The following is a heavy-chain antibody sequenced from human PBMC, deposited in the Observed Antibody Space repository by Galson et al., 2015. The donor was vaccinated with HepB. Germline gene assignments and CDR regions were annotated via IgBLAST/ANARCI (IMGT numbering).Heavy chain of an antibody. Sequence: SLRLSCAASGFTFKSYGIHWVRQAPGKGLEWVSVISYDGTNKYYADSVKGRFTISRDNAKNSLYLQMNSLRAEDTAVYYCARCEFHCSSPDYWGQGTLVTVSS. J-gene: IGHJ4*02. CDR2: ISYDGTNK. CDR3: ARCEFHCSSPDY. CDR1: GFTFKSYG. V-gene: IGHV3-30*03. D-gene: IGHD2-2*01.